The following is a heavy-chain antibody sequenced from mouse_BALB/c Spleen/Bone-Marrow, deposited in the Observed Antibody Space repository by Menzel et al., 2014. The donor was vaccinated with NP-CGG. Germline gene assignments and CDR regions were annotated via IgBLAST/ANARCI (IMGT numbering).Heavy chain of an antibody. Sequence: EVMLVESGAEFVKPGASVKLSCTASGFNIKDTYMHWVKRRPEQGLEWIGRIDPANDNTKYDPKFLGKATIIADTSSNTAYLQLSSLTSEDTAVYYCARADGYYAWFAYWGQGTLVTVSA. J-gene: IGHJ3*01. CDR3: ARADGYYAWFAY. CDR1: GFNIKDTY. CDR2: IDPANDNT. D-gene: IGHD2-3*01. V-gene: IGHV14-3*02.